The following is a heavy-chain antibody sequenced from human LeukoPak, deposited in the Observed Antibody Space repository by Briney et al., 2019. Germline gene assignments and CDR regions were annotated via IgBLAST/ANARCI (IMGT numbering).Heavy chain of an antibody. V-gene: IGHV1-2*02. D-gene: IGHD3-3*01. CDR1: GYTLTGYY. Sequence: ASVKVSCKASGYTLTGYYMHWVRQAPGQGLEWMGWINPNSGGTNYAQKLQGRVTMTTDTSTSTAYMELRSLRSDDTAVYYCARDRGQYYDFWSGYYYYYYMDVWGKGTTVTVSS. CDR2: INPNSGGT. J-gene: IGHJ6*03. CDR3: ARDRGQYYDFWSGYYYYYYMDV.